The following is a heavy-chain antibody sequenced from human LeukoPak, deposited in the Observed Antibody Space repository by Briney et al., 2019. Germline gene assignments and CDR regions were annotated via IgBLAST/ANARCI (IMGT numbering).Heavy chain of an antibody. CDR2: ITESGGTE. CDR1: AFTFSEYS. D-gene: IGHD3-9*01. J-gene: IGHJ4*02. Sequence: GGSLRLSCVGSAFTFSEYSMSWIRQAPGRELEWISSITESGGTEYYADSVKGRFTISRDNAKNSLYLQMNSLRAEDTAVYYCARNELYYDILTGLGYYFDYWGQGTLVTVSS. CDR3: ARNELYYDILTGLGYYFDY. V-gene: IGHV3-11*04.